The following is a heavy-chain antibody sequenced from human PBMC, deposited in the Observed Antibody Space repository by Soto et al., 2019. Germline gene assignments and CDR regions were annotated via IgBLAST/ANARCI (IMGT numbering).Heavy chain of an antibody. V-gene: IGHV3-23*01. CDR3: AKGTTAVYCFDF. CDR1: GFTFSSYA. Sequence: DVQLLESGGGLVQPGGSLRLCCAASGFTFSSYAMSWVRQAPGKGLEWVSAISATGGSAFYADSVKGRFTISRDNSKNTVYLQIDSLVTEDTAVYYCAKGTTAVYCFDFWGQGTLVTVSS. CDR2: ISATGGSA. J-gene: IGHJ4*02. D-gene: IGHD2-15*01.